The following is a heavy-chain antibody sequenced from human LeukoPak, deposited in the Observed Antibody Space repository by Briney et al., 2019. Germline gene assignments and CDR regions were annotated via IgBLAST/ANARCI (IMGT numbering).Heavy chain of an antibody. Sequence: GGSLRLSCGVSGFTFNSYSMNWVRQAPGKGLEWVASIIGSGSEMFYADSLKGRFTISRDNSESSLYLQMNSLRVEDTAVYYCAKVQSDIVGAMFFAFDVWGQGTMVSVSS. D-gene: IGHD1-26*01. V-gene: IGHV3-21*06. J-gene: IGHJ3*01. CDR2: IIGSGSEM. CDR3: AKVQSDIVGAMFFAFDV. CDR1: GFTFNSYS.